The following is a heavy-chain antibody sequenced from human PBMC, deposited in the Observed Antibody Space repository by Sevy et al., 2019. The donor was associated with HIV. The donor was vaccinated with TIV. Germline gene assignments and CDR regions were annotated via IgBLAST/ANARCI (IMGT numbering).Heavy chain of an antibody. Sequence: SETLSLTCTVSGGSISSSSYYWGWIRQPPGKGLEWIGSIYYSGSTYYNPSLKSRVTISVDTSKNQFSLKLSSVTAADTAVHYCARQPGITGTRAFFDYWGQGTLVTVSS. J-gene: IGHJ4*02. D-gene: IGHD1-7*01. CDR3: ARQPGITGTRAFFDY. CDR1: GGSISSSSYY. CDR2: IYYSGST. V-gene: IGHV4-39*01.